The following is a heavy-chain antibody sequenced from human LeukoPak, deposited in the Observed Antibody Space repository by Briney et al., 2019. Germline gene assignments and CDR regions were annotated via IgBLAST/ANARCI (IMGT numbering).Heavy chain of an antibody. Sequence: GGSLRLSCAASGFTSSTYWMTWVRQAPGKGLEWVANIKEDGSEKYYVDSVKGRFTISRDNAKNSLYLQMNSLRAEDTAVYYCARDECSSTSCPTGYWGQGTLVTVSS. CDR3: ARDECSSTSCPTGY. J-gene: IGHJ4*02. V-gene: IGHV3-7*01. D-gene: IGHD2-2*01. CDR2: IKEDGSEK. CDR1: GFTSSTYW.